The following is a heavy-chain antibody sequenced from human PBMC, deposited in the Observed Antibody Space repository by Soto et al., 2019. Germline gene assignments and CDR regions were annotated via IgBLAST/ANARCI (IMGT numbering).Heavy chain of an antibody. Sequence: QVQLQESGPGLVKPLGTLSLTCTVSGGSITNYYWSWIRQPPGKGLEWIGHIYYSGSTNYNASLKSRVTISVDTSKNQFSLSLNSMTAADTAVYYCARETGTSSLYGMDVWGQGTTVTVSS. CDR1: GGSITNYY. J-gene: IGHJ6*02. CDR3: ARETGTSSLYGMDV. CDR2: IYYSGST. D-gene: IGHD2-2*01. V-gene: IGHV4-59*01.